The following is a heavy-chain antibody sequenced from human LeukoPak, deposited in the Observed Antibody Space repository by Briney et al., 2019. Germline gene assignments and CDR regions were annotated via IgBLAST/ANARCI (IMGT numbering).Heavy chain of an antibody. CDR2: IIPIFGTA. Sequence: SVKVSCKASGGTFSSYAISWVRQAPGQGLEWMGGIIPIFGTANYAQKFQGRVTITADESTGTAYMELSSLRSEDTAVYYCARESIGTVVPAADGKGYGMDVWGKGTTVTVSS. CDR3: ARESIGTVVPAADGKGYGMDV. J-gene: IGHJ6*04. CDR1: GGTFSSYA. D-gene: IGHD2-2*01. V-gene: IGHV1-69*13.